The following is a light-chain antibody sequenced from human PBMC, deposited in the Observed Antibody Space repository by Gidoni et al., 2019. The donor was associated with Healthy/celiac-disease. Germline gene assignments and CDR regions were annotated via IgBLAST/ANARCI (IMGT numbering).Light chain of an antibody. Sequence: EIVLTQSPGTLSLSPGERATLSCRASQSVSSSYLAWYQQKPGQAPRLLIYGASSRATGIPDRFSGSGSGTDFTLTISRLEPEDFAVYYCQQYGSSLFTFXPXPKWISN. J-gene: IGKJ3*01. CDR2: GAS. CDR1: QSVSSSY. V-gene: IGKV3-20*01. CDR3: QQYGSSLFT.